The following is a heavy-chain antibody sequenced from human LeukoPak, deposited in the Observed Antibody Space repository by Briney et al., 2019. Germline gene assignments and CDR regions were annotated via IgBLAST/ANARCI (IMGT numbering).Heavy chain of an antibody. CDR3: VSHHGGSPTSPPNEA. V-gene: IGHV6-1*01. CDR2: TYYRSKWYN. Sequence: SQTLSLTCAISGDSVSSNSAAWNWIRQSPSRGLEWLGRTYYRSKWYNDYAVSVKSRITINPDTSRNQFSLQLNSVTPEDTAFYFCVSHHGGSPTSPPNEAWGQGTLVTVSS. D-gene: IGHD1-1*01. J-gene: IGHJ4*02. CDR1: GDSVSSNSAA.